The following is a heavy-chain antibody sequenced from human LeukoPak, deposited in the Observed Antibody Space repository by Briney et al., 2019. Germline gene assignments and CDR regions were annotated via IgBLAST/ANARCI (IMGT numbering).Heavy chain of an antibody. V-gene: IGHV3-30*18. CDR1: GFTFSTYG. J-gene: IGHJ4*02. CDR3: AKDEGHCSGGSCYRQDY. CDR2: ISNDGGNK. Sequence: PGRSLSLSCAASGFTFSTYGMHWVRQAPGKGPEWVGVISNDGGNKYHAESVKGRFTISRDNSKNTLYLQMNSLRAEDTAVYYCAKDEGHCSGGSCYRQDYWGQGTLVTVSS. D-gene: IGHD2-15*01.